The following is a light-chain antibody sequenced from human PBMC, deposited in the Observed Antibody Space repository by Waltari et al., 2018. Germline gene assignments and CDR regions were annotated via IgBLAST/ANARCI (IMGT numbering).Light chain of an antibody. J-gene: IGKJ1*01. CDR2: AAS. CDR1: QNVSTN. CDR3: HHHSRSLWT. Sequence: EIVVTQSPATLSLSPGERATLFCRASQNVSTNLAWYQQKLGQAPRPLIYAASSRAADTPTRFSGSGSGKEFTLTIASLQSEDSALYYCHHHSRSLWTFGQGTKVEI. V-gene: IGKV3-15*01.